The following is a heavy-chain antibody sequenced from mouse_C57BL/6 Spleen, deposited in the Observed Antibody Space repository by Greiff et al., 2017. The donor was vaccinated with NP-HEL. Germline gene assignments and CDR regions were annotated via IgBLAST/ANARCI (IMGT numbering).Heavy chain of an antibody. CDR2: IDPETGGT. CDR1: GYTFTDYE. J-gene: IGHJ3*01. CDR3: TSPYYYGSSYGAWFAY. D-gene: IGHD1-1*01. V-gene: IGHV1-15*01. Sequence: VQLQQSGAELVRPGASVTLSCKASGYTFTDYEMHWVKQTPVHGLEWIGAIDPETGGTAYNQKFKGKAILTADKSSSTAYMELRSLTSEDSAVYYCTSPYYYGSSYGAWFAYWGQGTLVTVSA.